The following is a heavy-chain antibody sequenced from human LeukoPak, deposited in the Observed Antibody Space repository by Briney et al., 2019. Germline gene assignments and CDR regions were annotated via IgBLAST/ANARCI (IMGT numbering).Heavy chain of an antibody. CDR2: INHSGST. V-gene: IGHV4-34*01. CDR3: ARDGIAVAVAGFDY. Sequence: PSETLSLTCAVYGGSFSGYYWSWIRQPPGKGLEWIGEINHSGSTNYNPSLKSRVTISVDTSKNQFSLKLSSVTAADTAAYYCARDGIAVAVAGFDYWGQGTLVTVSS. D-gene: IGHD6-19*01. CDR1: GGSFSGYY. J-gene: IGHJ4*02.